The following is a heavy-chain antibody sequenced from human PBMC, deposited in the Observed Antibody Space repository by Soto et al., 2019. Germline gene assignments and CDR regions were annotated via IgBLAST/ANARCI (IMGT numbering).Heavy chain of an antibody. J-gene: IGHJ4*02. CDR3: ARAPTGVIDY. V-gene: IGHV1-8*01. CDR1: GYTFTSYD. Sequence: QVQLVQSGAEVKSPGASVKVSCKASGYTFTSYDINWVRQATGPGFEWMGWMNPKSGGTRYIQKFQGRVTMTRDTSRITAYMELSSLTSEERAVFYCARAPTGVIDYWGPGNRVTVSS. CDR2: MNPKSGGT. D-gene: IGHD3-3*01.